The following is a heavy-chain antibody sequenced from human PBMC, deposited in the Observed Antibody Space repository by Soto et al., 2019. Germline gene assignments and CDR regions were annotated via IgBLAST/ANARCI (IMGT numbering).Heavy chain of an antibody. CDR2: VYSSGST. D-gene: IGHD6-13*01. CDR1: GVKHSSGDSY. CDR3: ARAETSGIHYFDY. J-gene: IGHJ4*02. Sequence: LSDTTSLTCTLSGVKHSSGDSYWSWIRKPTGKGLECMGYVYSSGSTNYNPSLKSRVTISVDTSKNQISLRLKSVTAADTAVYYCARAETSGIHYFDYWGQRILVTVSS. V-gene: IGHV4-61*08.